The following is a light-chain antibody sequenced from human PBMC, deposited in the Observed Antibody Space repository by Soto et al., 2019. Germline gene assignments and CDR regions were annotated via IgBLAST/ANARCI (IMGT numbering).Light chain of an antibody. Sequence: QSVLTQPPSVSGAPGQRVTISCTGSSSNIGAGYDVHWYQQLPGTAPKLLIYGNSNRPSGVPDRFSGSKSGTSASLAITGLQAEDAADYYCQSYDSSLSGYVFRTGTQLTVL. CDR3: QSYDSSLSGYV. CDR1: SSNIGAGYD. J-gene: IGLJ1*01. CDR2: GNS. V-gene: IGLV1-40*01.